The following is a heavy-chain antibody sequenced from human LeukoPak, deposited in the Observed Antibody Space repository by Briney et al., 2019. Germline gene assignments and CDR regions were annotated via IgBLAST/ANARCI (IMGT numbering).Heavy chain of an antibody. J-gene: IGHJ5*02. CDR3: ARVRTMVRGVIIPKTRYNWFDP. CDR1: GYTFTSYD. D-gene: IGHD3-10*01. V-gene: IGHV1-8*01. Sequence: ASVKVSCKASGYTFTSYDINWARQATGQGLEWMGWMNPNSGNTGYAQKFQGRVTITRNTSISTAYMELSSLRSEDTAVYYCARVRTMVRGVIIPKTRYNWFDPWGQGTLVTVSS. CDR2: MNPNSGNT.